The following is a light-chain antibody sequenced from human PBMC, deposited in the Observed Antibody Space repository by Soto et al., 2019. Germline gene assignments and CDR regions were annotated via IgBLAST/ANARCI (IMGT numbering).Light chain of an antibody. V-gene: IGLV2-14*01. CDR1: SSDVGGYNY. J-gene: IGLJ1*01. CDR3: SSSTSSSTCCV. CDR2: DVS. Sequence: QSALTQPASVSGSPGQSITISCTGTSSDVGGYNYVSWYQQHPGKAPKLMIYDVSNRPSGVSNRFSGSKSGNTASLTISGLQAEDEADYYCSSSTSSSTCCVFRTGNEVPGL.